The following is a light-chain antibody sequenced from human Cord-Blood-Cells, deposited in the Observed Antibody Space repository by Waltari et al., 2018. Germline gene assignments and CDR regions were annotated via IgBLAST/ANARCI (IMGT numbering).Light chain of an antibody. Sequence: EIVLTQSPGPRSLSPGERATLSCRASQSVSSSYLAWYQQKPGQAPRLLIYGASSRATGIPDRFSGSGSGTDFTLTISRLEPEDFAVYYCQQYGSSPALTFGGGTKVEIK. CDR2: GAS. J-gene: IGKJ4*01. CDR1: QSVSSSY. CDR3: QQYGSSPALT. V-gene: IGKV3-20*01.